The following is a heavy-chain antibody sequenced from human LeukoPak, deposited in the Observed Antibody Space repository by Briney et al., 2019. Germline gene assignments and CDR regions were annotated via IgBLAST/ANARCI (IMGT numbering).Heavy chain of an antibody. V-gene: IGHV3-20*04. CDR1: GFTFDDYG. Sequence: GGSLRLSCAASGFTFDDYGMSWVRQAPGKGLEWVSGINWNGGSTGYADSVKGRFTISRDNAKNSLFLQMNSLRVEDTALYYCARMAGAGYYFYMDVWGKGTTVSVSS. CDR2: INWNGGST. D-gene: IGHD6-19*01. CDR3: ARMAGAGYYFYMDV. J-gene: IGHJ6*03.